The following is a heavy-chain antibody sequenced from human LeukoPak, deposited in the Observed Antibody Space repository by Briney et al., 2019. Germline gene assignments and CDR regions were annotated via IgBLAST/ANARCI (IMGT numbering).Heavy chain of an antibody. CDR1: GFTFSGSA. CDR3: TRLGGSPPYFDY. D-gene: IGHD3-16*01. Sequence: GGSLRLSCAASGFTFSGSAMHWVRQASGKGLEWVGRIRREGNDYATAYAASVKGRFTISRDDSENTAYLQMDSLKTEDTAMYFCTRLGGSPPYFDYWGQGTLVAVSS. V-gene: IGHV3-73*01. CDR2: IRREGNDYAT. J-gene: IGHJ4*02.